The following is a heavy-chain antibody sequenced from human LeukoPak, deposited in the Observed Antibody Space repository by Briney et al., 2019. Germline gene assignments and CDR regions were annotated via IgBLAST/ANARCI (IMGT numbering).Heavy chain of an antibody. Sequence: ASVKVSCKASGYTFTSYDINWVRQATGQGLEWMGWMNPNSGNTGYAQKFQGRVTITRNTSISTAYMELSSLRSEDTAVYYCARDLGSLIDVDTDYWGQGTLVTVSS. D-gene: IGHD3-10*01. CDR2: MNPNSGNT. CDR3: ARDLGSLIDVDTDY. V-gene: IGHV1-8*03. J-gene: IGHJ4*02. CDR1: GYTFTSYD.